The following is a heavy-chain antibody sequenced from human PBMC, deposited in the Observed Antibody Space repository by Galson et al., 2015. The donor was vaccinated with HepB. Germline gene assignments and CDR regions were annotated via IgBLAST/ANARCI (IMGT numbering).Heavy chain of an antibody. CDR3: ARDPYSSSYSADYYYYYGMDV. J-gene: IGHJ6*02. CDR1: GFTFSSYE. Sequence: SLRLSCAASGFTFSSYEVNWVRQAPGKGLEWVTVISYDGSNKYYADSVKGRFTISRDNSKNTLYLQMNSLRAEDTAVYYCARDPYSSSYSADYYYYYGMDVWGQGTTVTVSS. D-gene: IGHD6-6*01. CDR2: ISYDGSNK. V-gene: IGHV3-30*03.